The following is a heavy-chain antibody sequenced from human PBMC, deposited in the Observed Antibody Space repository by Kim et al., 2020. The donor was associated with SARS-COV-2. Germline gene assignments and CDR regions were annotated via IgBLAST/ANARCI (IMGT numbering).Heavy chain of an antibody. Sequence: GGSLRLSCAASGFTFSSYAMSWVRQAPGKGLEWVSAISGSGGSTYYADSVKGRFTISRDNSKNTLYLQMNSLRAEDTAVYYCAKDEDYGDNTRTRTFDYWGQGTLVTVSS. CDR2: ISGSGGST. J-gene: IGHJ4*02. CDR1: GFTFSSYA. CDR3: AKDEDYGDNTRTRTFDY. V-gene: IGHV3-23*01. D-gene: IGHD4-17*01.